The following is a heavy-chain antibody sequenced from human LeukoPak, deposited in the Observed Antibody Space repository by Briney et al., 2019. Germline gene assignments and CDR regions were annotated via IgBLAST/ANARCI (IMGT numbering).Heavy chain of an antibody. Sequence: ASVKVSCKASGYTFTSYDINWVRQAPGQGLEWMGWMKLNSGNTGYAQKFQGRVTMTRNTSISTAYMELSSLRPEDTAVYYCARPQLYDYVWGSYRSSFAFDIWGQGTMVTVSS. CDR1: GYTFTSYD. V-gene: IGHV1-8*01. D-gene: IGHD3-16*02. CDR2: MKLNSGNT. J-gene: IGHJ3*02. CDR3: ARPQLYDYVWGSYRSSFAFDI.